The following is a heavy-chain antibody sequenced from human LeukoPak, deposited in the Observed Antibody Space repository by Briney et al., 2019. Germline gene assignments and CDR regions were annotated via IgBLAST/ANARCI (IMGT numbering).Heavy chain of an antibody. CDR2: ITQIGST. CDR3: ARGITIFGVVLHYYYGMDV. J-gene: IGHJ6*02. CDR1: GGSFSGYY. V-gene: IGHV4-34*01. D-gene: IGHD3-3*01. Sequence: PSETLSLTCAVYGGSFSGYYWSWIRQTPGKGLEWIGEITQIGSTNYNPSLKSRVTISVDTSKNQFSLKLSSVTAADTAVYYCARGITIFGVVLHYYYGMDVWGQGTTVTVSS.